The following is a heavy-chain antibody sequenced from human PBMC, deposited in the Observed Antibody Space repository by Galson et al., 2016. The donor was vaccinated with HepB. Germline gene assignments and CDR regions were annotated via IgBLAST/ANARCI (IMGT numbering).Heavy chain of an antibody. J-gene: IGHJ4*02. Sequence: PALVKPTQTLTLTCTVSGFSLSNARMGVSWIRQPPGKALEWLAHIFSNAEKSYITSLKSRLTIPKDTSKSQVVLIMTNMDPVDTATYYCARGITVAGTFDYWGQGTLVTVSS. CDR3: ARGITVAGTFDY. V-gene: IGHV2-26*01. D-gene: IGHD6-19*01. CDR2: IFSNAEK. CDR1: GFSLSNARMG.